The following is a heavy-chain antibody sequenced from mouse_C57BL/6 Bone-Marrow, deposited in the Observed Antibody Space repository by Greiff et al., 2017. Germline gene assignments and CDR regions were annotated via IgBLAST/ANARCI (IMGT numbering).Heavy chain of an antibody. Sequence: QVQLKQPGAELVKPGASVKMSCKASGYTFTSYWITWVKQRPGQGLEWIGDIYPGSGGTNYNEKFKSKATLTVDTSSSTAYMQLSSLTSEDSAVYDCARKDYDLYYAMDYWGQGTSVTVSS. CDR1: GYTFTSYW. D-gene: IGHD2-4*01. V-gene: IGHV1-55*01. J-gene: IGHJ4*01. CDR3: ARKDYDLYYAMDY. CDR2: IYPGSGGT.